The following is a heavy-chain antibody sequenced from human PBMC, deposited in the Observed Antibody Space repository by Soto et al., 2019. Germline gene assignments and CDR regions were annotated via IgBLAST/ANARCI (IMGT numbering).Heavy chain of an antibody. D-gene: IGHD4-4*01. J-gene: IGHJ5*02. CDR3: AHIATTLVTSWFDP. CDR1: GFSLSTSGVG. CDR2: IYWDDDK. Sequence: QITLKESGPTLVKPTQTLTLTCTFSGFSLSTSGVGVGWIRQPPGKALEWLALIYWDDDKRYSPSLKSRLTIPKPTSKNPVVLTMTYMDPVDTATYYCAHIATTLVTSWFDPWGQGTLVTVSS. V-gene: IGHV2-5*02.